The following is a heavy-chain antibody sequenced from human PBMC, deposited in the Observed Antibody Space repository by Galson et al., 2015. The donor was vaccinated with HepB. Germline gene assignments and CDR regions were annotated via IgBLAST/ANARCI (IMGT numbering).Heavy chain of an antibody. D-gene: IGHD1-26*01. J-gene: IGHJ4*02. CDR1: GFTIGRYW. CDR2: IAVDATKT. V-gene: IGHV3-74*03. CDR3: ARDGGGGTPFDC. Sequence: SLRLSCAASGFTIGRYWIHWVRQVPGKGPVWISCIAVDATKTEFADSVKGRFALSRDNARNTVYLQMNSLTAEDTAVYYCARDGGGGTPFDCWGQGTLVTVSS.